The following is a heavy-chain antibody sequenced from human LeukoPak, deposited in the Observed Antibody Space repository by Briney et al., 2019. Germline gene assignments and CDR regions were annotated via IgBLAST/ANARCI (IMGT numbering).Heavy chain of an antibody. V-gene: IGHV1-8*02. Sequence: ASVKVSCKASGYTFSNYGISWVRQATGQGLEWMGWMNPNSGNTGYAQKFQGRVTMTRNTSISTAYMELSSLRSEDTAVYYCASISGQVDVWGKGTTVTISS. J-gene: IGHJ6*04. D-gene: IGHD3-10*01. CDR1: GYTFSNYG. CDR3: ASISGQVDV. CDR2: MNPNSGNT.